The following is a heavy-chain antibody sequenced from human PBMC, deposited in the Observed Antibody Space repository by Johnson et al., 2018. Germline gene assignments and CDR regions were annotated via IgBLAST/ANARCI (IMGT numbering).Heavy chain of an antibody. Sequence: VQLVESGGGLVQXGRSXRLXCAASGFTFDDYAMHWVRQAPGKGLEWVSGISWNSGSIGYADSVKGRFTISRDNAKNSLYLQMNSLRAEDTALYYCAKVYSGTIPAPPDAFDIWGQGTMVTVSS. J-gene: IGHJ3*02. CDR2: ISWNSGSI. D-gene: IGHD6-6*01. CDR3: AKVYSGTIPAPPDAFDI. V-gene: IGHV3-9*01. CDR1: GFTFDDYA.